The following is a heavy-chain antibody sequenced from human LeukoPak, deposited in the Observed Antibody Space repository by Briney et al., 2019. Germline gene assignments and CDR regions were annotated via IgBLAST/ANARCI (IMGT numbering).Heavy chain of an antibody. V-gene: IGHV1-2*02. D-gene: IGHD2-15*01. CDR1: GYTFTGYY. Sequence: ASVKVSCKASGYTFTGYYMHWVRQAPGQGLEWMGWINPNSGGTNYAQKVQGRVTMTRDTSISTAYMELSRLRSDDTAVYYCARDTRYCSGGSCYRIDYWGQGTLVTVSS. J-gene: IGHJ4*02. CDR3: ARDTRYCSGGSCYRIDY. CDR2: INPNSGGT.